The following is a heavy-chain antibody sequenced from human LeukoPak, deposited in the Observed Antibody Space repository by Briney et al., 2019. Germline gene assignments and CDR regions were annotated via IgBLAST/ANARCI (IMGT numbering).Heavy chain of an antibody. J-gene: IGHJ4*02. CDR2: IYYSGST. D-gene: IGHD3-3*01. CDR3: ASQYDFWSGGYFDY. Sequence: SETLSLTCTVSGGSISSSSYYWGWIRQPPGKGLEWIGSIYYSGSTYYNPSLKSRVTISVDTSKNQFSLKLSSVTAADTAVYYCASQYDFWSGGYFDYWGQGTLVTVSS. CDR1: GGSISSSSYY. V-gene: IGHV4-39*07.